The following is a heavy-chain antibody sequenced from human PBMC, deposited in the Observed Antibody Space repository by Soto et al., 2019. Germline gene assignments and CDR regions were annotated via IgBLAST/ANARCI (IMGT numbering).Heavy chain of an antibody. CDR3: AKDPDISDDYGDYYFDY. CDR1: GFTFSSYG. CDR2: ISYDGSNK. J-gene: IGHJ4*02. V-gene: IGHV3-30*18. D-gene: IGHD4-17*01. Sequence: GGSLRLSCAASGFTFSSYGMHWVRQAPGKGLEWVAVISYDGSNKYYADSVKGRFTISRDNSKNTLYLQMNSLRAEDTAVYYCAKDPDISDDYGDYYFDYWGQGTLVTVSS.